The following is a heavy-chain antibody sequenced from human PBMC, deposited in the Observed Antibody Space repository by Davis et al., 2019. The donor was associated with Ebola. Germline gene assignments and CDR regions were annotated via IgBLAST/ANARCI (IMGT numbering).Heavy chain of an antibody. Sequence: GGSLRLSCTASGFTFGDYAMTWVRQAPGKGLEWVGFIRTKTYGGTTEYAASVKGRFTISRDDSKSVAYVEMNSLTVEDTAVYHCARSQRYIPTGGLDYWGQGTMVTVSS. D-gene: IGHD7-27*01. CDR2: IRTKTYGGTT. CDR1: GFTFGDYA. J-gene: IGHJ3*01. V-gene: IGHV3-49*04. CDR3: ARSQRYIPTGGLDY.